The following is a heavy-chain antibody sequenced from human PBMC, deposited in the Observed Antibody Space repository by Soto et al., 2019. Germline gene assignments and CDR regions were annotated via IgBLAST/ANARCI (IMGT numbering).Heavy chain of an antibody. J-gene: IGHJ6*02. D-gene: IGHD3-9*01. V-gene: IGHV2-70*01. Sequence: GSGPTLVNPTQTLTLTCTFSGFSLSTSGMCVSWIRQPPGKALEWLALIDWDDDKYYSTSLKTRLTISKDTSKNQVVLTMTNMDPVDTATYYCARSKRYFGTAGVYYYYYGMDVWGQGTTVTVSS. CDR2: IDWDDDK. CDR3: ARSKRYFGTAGVYYYYYGMDV. CDR1: GFSLSTSGMC.